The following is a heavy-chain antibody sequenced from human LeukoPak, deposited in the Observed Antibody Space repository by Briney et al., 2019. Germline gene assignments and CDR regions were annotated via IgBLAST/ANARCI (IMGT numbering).Heavy chain of an antibody. Sequence: SETLSLTCTVSGGSISSYYWSWIRQPPGKGLEWIGYIYYSGSTNYNPSLKSRVTISVDTSKNQFSLKLSSVAAADTAVYYCARERVPVAIEGWFDPWGQGTLVTVSS. J-gene: IGHJ5*02. D-gene: IGHD2-2*01. V-gene: IGHV4-59*01. CDR3: ARERVPVAIEGWFDP. CDR1: GGSISSYY. CDR2: IYYSGST.